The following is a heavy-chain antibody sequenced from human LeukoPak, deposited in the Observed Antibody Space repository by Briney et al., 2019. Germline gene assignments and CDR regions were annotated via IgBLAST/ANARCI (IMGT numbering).Heavy chain of an antibody. V-gene: IGHV3-23*01. CDR2: IGGRGNNI. CDR3: AKAPLTRPLFFDY. Sequence: GGPLTLLCAACVFPYSRYPVRGLRESRGKAREGVSDIGGRGNNIYHAHSVRGRFTISRDNSKNTLFLQMNTLRAEDTAVYFCAKAPLTRPLFFDYWGRGTLVTVSA. CDR1: VFPYSRYP. J-gene: IGHJ4*02. D-gene: IGHD1-14*01.